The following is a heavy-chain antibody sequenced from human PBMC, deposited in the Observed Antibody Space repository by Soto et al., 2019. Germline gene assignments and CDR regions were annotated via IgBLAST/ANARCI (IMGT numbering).Heavy chain of an antibody. CDR2: INHSGST. V-gene: IGHV4-34*01. D-gene: IGHD6-13*01. CDR3: ARILPIAAAVKRLKYWYFDL. Sequence: QVRLQQWGAGLLKPSETLSLTCAVYGGSFSGYYWSWIRQPPGKGLEWIGEINHSGSTNYNPSLKSRVTISVDTSKNQFSLKLSSVTAADTAVYYCARILPIAAAVKRLKYWYFDLWGRGTLVTVSS. J-gene: IGHJ2*01. CDR1: GGSFSGYY.